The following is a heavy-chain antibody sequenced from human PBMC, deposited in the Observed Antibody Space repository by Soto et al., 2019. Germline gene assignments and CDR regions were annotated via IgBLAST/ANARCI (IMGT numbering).Heavy chain of an antibody. J-gene: IGHJ4*02. Sequence: ASVKVSCKASGYTFTSYGISWVRQAPGQGLEWMGWISAYNGNTNYAQKLQGRVTMTTDTSTSTAYMELRSLRSDDTAVYYCARYQFDSYGPKGGLDDWGQGTPVTVSS. V-gene: IGHV1-18*01. CDR2: ISAYNGNT. CDR3: ARYQFDSYGPKGGLDD. CDR1: GYTFTSYG. D-gene: IGHD5-18*01.